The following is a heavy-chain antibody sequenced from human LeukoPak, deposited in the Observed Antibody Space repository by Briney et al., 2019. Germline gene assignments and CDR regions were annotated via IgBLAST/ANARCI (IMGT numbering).Heavy chain of an antibody. CDR2: MIGISGSI. J-gene: IGHJ6*02. V-gene: IGHV3-9*01. D-gene: IGHD2-2*01. CDR3: AKDMAPSDCSSTSCYCGMDV. Sequence: GRSLSLACAVSGFTFNYHAMHCVRQAPGKGLEWVAAMIGISGSIGYANSVKGRFTISRDNANNSLYLQMNSLRAEDTALYYCAKDMAPSDCSSTSCYCGMDVGGQGTTVTVSS. CDR1: GFTFNYHA.